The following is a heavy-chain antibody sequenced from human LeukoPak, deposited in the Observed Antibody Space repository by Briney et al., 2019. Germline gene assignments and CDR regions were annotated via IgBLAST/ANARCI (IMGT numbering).Heavy chain of an antibody. CDR2: IIPIFGTA. D-gene: IGHD6-25*01. Sequence: SVKVSCKASGYTFTSYAISWVRQAPGQGLEWMGGIIPIFGTANYAQKFQGRVTITTDESTSTAYMELSSLRSEDTAVYYCARAGDSSAPGTSDYWGQGTLVTVSS. CDR3: ARAGDSSAPGTSDY. J-gene: IGHJ4*02. CDR1: GYTFTSYA. V-gene: IGHV1-69*05.